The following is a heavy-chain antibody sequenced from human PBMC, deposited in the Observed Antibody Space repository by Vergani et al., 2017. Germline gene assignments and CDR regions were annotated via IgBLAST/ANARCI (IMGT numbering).Heavy chain of an antibody. CDR1: GFSFRNAW. Sequence: EVQLVESGGGIVKPGESLRLSCVASGFSFRNAWMNWVRRTPGKGLEWVGRSKSTFDRGTTDYAAAVKGRFTISRDDSKNTLFLQMNGLKTEYIGVYYCTTDPRYCGDGSCYWLRDHHYYGMDVWGQGTTVTVSS. CDR2: SKSTFDRGTT. CDR3: TTDPRYCGDGSCYWLRDHHYYGMDV. V-gene: IGHV3-15*07. D-gene: IGHD2-21*01. J-gene: IGHJ6*02.